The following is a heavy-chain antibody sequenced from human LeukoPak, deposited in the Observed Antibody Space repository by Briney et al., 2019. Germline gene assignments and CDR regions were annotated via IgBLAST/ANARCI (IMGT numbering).Heavy chain of an antibody. CDR2: IPTSGST. D-gene: IGHD3-16*01. CDR3: ARGGKGYMDV. J-gene: IGHJ6*03. CDR1: GDSISSGTYY. Sequence: SETLSLTCTVSGDSISSGTYYWSWIRQPAGKGLEWIGRIPTSGSTNYNPSLKSRVTISVDTSKNQFSLKLSSVTAADTAVYYCARGGKGYMDVWGKGTTVTISS. V-gene: IGHV4-61*02.